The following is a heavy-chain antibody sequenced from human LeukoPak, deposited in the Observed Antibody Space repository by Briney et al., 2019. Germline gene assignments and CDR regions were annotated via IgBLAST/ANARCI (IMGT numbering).Heavy chain of an antibody. CDR2: MKPNSGNT. D-gene: IGHD6-19*01. Sequence: ASVKLSCKASGYTVTSCDINWVRQATGQGLEWMGWMKPNSGNTGYGQSFQGRITMTRDISIGTAYMELCRLTSEETAIYYCTRGSSGRRDNWGQGTLVTVSA. V-gene: IGHV1-8*01. CDR3: TRGSSGRRDN. CDR1: GYTVTSCD. J-gene: IGHJ4*02.